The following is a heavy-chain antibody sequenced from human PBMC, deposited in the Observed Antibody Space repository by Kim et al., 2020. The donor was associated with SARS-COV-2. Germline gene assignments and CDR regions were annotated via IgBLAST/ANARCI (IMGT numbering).Heavy chain of an antibody. CDR2: IYNSGTT. Sequence: SETLSLTCTVSGGSISSYYWSWIRQPPGKGLEWVGYIYNSGTTNYNPSSKSRVTIPVDTSKNQFSLKLSSVTAADTAVYYCAGCSIVGATVDYGGQGTVVSVSS. CDR1: GGSISSYY. D-gene: IGHD1-26*01. CDR3: AGCSIVGATVDY. V-gene: IGHV4-59*01. J-gene: IGHJ4*02.